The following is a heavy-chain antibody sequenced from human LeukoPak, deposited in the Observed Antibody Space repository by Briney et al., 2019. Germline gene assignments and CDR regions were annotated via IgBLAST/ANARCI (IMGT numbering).Heavy chain of an antibody. CDR2: IYYSGST. V-gene: IGHV4-39*01. Sequence: SETLSLTCTVSGGSISSSSYYWGWIRQPPGKGLEWIGSIYYSGSTYYNPSLKSRVTISVDTSKNQFSLKLSSVTAADTAVYYCARHFTVPFDYWGQGTLVTVSS. CDR3: ARHFTVPFDY. CDR1: GGSISSSSYY. J-gene: IGHJ4*02. D-gene: IGHD4-17*01.